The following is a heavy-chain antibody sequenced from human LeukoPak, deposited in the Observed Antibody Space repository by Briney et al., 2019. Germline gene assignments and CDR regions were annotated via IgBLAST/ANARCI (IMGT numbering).Heavy chain of an antibody. CDR3: ASTGSRRSDY. CDR1: GGSFSGYY. J-gene: IGHJ4*02. V-gene: IGHV4-34*01. D-gene: IGHD1-14*01. CDR2: INHSGST. Sequence: PSETLSLTCAVYGGSFSGYYWSWIRQPPGKGLEWIGEINHSGSTNYNPSLKSRVTISVDTSKNQFSLKLSSVTAADTAVYYCASTGSRRSDYWGQGTLVTVSS.